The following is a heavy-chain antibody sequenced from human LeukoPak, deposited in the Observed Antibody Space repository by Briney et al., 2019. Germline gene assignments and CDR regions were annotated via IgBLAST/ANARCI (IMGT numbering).Heavy chain of an antibody. Sequence: ASVKVSCKASGYTFTGYYMHWVRQAPGQGLEWMGWINPNSGGTNYAQKFQGRVTMTRDTSISTAYMELSRLRSDDTAVYYCARPYYDFWSGYYYYGMDVWGQGTTVTVSS. CDR1: GYTFTGYY. J-gene: IGHJ6*02. CDR3: ARPYYDFWSGYYYYGMDV. V-gene: IGHV1-2*02. D-gene: IGHD3-3*01. CDR2: INPNSGGT.